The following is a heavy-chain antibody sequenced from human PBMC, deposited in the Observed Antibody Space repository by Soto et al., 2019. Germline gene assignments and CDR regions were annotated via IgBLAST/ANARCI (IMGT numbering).Heavy chain of an antibody. D-gene: IGHD3-9*01. V-gene: IGHV1-18*01. J-gene: IGHJ6*02. CDR3: AREGITGDVLRYFDWLEVDYYYYGMDV. CDR2: ISAYNGNT. CDR1: GYTFTSYG. Sequence: DSVKVSCKASGYTFTSYGISWVRQAPGQGLEWMGWISAYNGNTNYAQKLQGRVTMTTDTSTSTAYMELRSLRSDDTAVYYCAREGITGDVLRYFDWLEVDYYYYGMDVWGQGTTVTVSS.